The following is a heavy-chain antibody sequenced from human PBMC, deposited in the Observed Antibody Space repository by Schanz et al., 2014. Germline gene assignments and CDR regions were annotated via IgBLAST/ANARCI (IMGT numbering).Heavy chain of an antibody. V-gene: IGHV3-23*04. J-gene: IGHJ3*02. CDR1: GFTLTSYA. D-gene: IGHD4-17*01. Sequence: EVQVVESGGGLVQPGGSLRLSCEASGFTLTSYALTWVRQAPGKGLERVASNSGSGGSTDYADSVKGRFNIPRDNSKNTLYLQMNSLRAEDTALYYCAKEPHKDYGGKPQTLDIWCPGTMVTVSS. CDR3: AKEPHKDYGGKPQTLDI. CDR2: NSGSGGST.